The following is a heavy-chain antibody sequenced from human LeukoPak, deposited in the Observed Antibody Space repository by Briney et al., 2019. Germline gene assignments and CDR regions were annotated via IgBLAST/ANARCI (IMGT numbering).Heavy chain of an antibody. CDR1: GYTFTSYG. V-gene: IGHV1-69*06. J-gene: IGHJ4*02. Sequence: SVKVSCKASGYTFTSYGISWVRQAPGQGPEWMGGIIPIFGTANYAQKFQGRVTITADKSTSTAYMELSSLRSEDTAVYYCARVGSGYYYFDYWGQGTLVTVSS. D-gene: IGHD3-22*01. CDR2: IIPIFGTA. CDR3: ARVGSGYYYFDY.